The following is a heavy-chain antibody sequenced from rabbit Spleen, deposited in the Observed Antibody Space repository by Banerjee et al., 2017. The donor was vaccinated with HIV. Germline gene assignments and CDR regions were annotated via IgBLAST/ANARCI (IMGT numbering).Heavy chain of an antibody. D-gene: IGHD8-1*01. Sequence: QSLEESGGGLVQPEGSLALTCIASGVSFSGNSYMCWVRQAPGKGLEWITCIDSGSSGFTYFASWAKGRFTISKASSTTVTLQMTSLTAADTATYFCARDTGTSFSTYGMDLWGQGTLVTVS. V-gene: IGHV1S40*01. J-gene: IGHJ6*01. CDR2: IDSGSSGFT. CDR1: GVSFSGNSY. CDR3: ARDTGTSFSTYGMDL.